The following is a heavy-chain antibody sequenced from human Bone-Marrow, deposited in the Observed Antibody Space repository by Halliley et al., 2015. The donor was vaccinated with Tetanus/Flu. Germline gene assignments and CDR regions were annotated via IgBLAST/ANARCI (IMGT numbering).Heavy chain of an antibody. J-gene: IGHJ4*02. D-gene: IGHD3-22*01. CDR3: ARESEYYDFTGFQYTYFDY. Sequence: SDGRTYYADSVKGRFTISRDNSKNTLYLQMNGLRPEDTAVYYCARESEYYDFTGFQYTYFDYWGRGTLVTVSS. V-gene: IGHV3-53*01. CDR2: SDGRT.